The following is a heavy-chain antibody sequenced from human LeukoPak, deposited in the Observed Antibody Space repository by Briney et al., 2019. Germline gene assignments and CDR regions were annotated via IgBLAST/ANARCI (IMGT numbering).Heavy chain of an antibody. CDR3: ARQHCSSTSCPD. CDR2: IYYSGST. V-gene: IGHV4-59*01. J-gene: IGHJ4*02. Sequence: SETLSLTCTVSGGSISSYYWSWIRQPPGKGLEWIGYIYYSGSTNYNPSLKSRVTISVDTSKNQFSLKLSSVTAADTAVYYCARQHCSSTSCPDWGQGTLVTVSS. D-gene: IGHD2-2*01. CDR1: GGSISSYY.